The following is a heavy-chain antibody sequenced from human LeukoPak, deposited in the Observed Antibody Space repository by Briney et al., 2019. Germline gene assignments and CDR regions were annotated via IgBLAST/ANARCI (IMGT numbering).Heavy chain of an antibody. CDR1: GGSLTDGDYY. J-gene: IGHJ6*02. CDR3: VRIFGYYQEAMDV. D-gene: IGHD3-3*01. CDR2: TWRG. V-gene: IGHV4-39*07. Sequence: SETLSLTCTASGGSLTDGDYYWGWVRQPPGMGLHWLATTWRGASLNSRVTISLDTSQNQFSLRLTSVTASDTAVYYCVRIFGYYQEAMDVWGPGITVTVSS.